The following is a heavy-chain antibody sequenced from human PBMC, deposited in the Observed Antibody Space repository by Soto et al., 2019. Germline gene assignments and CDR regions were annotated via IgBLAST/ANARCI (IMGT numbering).Heavy chain of an antibody. CDR3: ARAVPLVRDFEWSPDRGMDV. D-gene: IGHD3-9*01. Sequence: PSETLSLTCTVSGGSISSYYWSWIRQPPGKGLEWIGYIYYSGSTNYNPSLKSRVTISVDTSKNQCSLKLCSVTAADTAVYYCARAVPLVRDFEWSPDRGMDVWGKGTRVTVSS. J-gene: IGHJ6*03. CDR2: IYYSGST. CDR1: GGSISSYY. V-gene: IGHV4-59*13.